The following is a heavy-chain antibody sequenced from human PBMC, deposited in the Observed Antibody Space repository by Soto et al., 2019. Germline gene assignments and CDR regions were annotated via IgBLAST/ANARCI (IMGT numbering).Heavy chain of an antibody. CDR1: GGSISSGDYY. CDR3: AREIPEAPFDY. D-gene: IGHD2-21*01. J-gene: IGHJ4*02. CDR2: IYYSGST. V-gene: IGHV4-30-4*01. Sequence: LSLTCTVSGGSISSGDYYWSWIRQPPGKGLEWIGYIYYSGSTYYNPSLKSRVTISVDTSKNQFSLKLSSVTAADTAVYYCAREIPEAPFDYWGQGTLVTVSS.